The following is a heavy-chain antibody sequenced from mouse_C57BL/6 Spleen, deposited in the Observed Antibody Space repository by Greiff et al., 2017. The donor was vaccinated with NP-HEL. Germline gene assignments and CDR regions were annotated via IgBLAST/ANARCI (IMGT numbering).Heavy chain of an antibody. D-gene: IGHD1-1*01. CDR2: IHPNSGST. V-gene: IGHV1-64*01. J-gene: IGHJ3*01. CDR3: ARCYYGSSTWFAY. CDR1: GYTFTSYW. Sequence: QVQLQQPGAELVKPGASVTLSCKASGYTFTSYWMHWVKQRPGQGLEWIGMIHPNSGSTNYNEKFKSKATLTVDKSSSTAYMQLSSLTSEDSAVYYCARCYYGSSTWFAYWGQGTLVTVSA.